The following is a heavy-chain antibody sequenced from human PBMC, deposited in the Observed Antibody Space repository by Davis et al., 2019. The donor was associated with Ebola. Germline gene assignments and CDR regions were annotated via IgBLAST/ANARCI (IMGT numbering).Heavy chain of an antibody. CDR2: IKQDGSEK. CDR1: GGSFSGYY. Sequence: GGSLRLSCAVYGGSFSGYYWSWVRQAPGKGLEWVANIKQDGSEKYYVDSVKGRFTISRDNAKNSLYLQMNSLRAEDTAVYYCARDDRRLSYYYYGMDVWGQGTTVTVSS. D-gene: IGHD6-25*01. J-gene: IGHJ6*02. CDR3: ARDDRRLSYYYYGMDV. V-gene: IGHV3-7*01.